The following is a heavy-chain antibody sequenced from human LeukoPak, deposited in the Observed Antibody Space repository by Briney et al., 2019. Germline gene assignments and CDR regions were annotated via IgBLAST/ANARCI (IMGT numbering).Heavy chain of an antibody. V-gene: IGHV4-34*01. Sequence: PSETLSLTCAVYGGSFSGYYWSWIRQPPGKGLEWIGESNHSGSTNYNPSLKSRVTISVDTSKNQFSLKLSSVTAADTAVYYCARVPTWYGSREGPEPNWFDPWGQGTMVTVSS. CDR3: ARVPTWYGSREGPEPNWFDP. CDR2: SNHSGST. J-gene: IGHJ5*02. D-gene: IGHD2-15*01. CDR1: GGSFSGYY.